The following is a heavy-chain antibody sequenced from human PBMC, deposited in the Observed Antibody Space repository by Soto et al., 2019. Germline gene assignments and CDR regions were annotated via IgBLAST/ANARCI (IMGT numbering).Heavy chain of an antibody. V-gene: IGHV3-30-3*01. Sequence: GGSLRLSCAASGFTFSSYAMHWVRQAPGKGLEWVAVISYDGSNKYYADSVKGRFTISRDNSKNTLYLQMNSLRAEDTAVYYCARDRVEGIVLMVYAIEKRFDPRGQGTLVTVSS. CDR1: GFTFSSYA. J-gene: IGHJ5*02. CDR2: ISYDGSNK. D-gene: IGHD2-8*01. CDR3: ARDRVEGIVLMVYAIEKRFDP.